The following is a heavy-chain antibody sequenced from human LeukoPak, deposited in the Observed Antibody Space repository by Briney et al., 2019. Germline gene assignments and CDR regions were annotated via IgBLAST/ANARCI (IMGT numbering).Heavy chain of an antibody. D-gene: IGHD2-2*01. Sequence: SETLSLTCAVYGGSFSGYYWSWIRQPPGKGLEWTGEINHSGSTNYNPSLKSRVTISVDTSKNQFSLKLSSVTAADTAVYYCARRIVVVPVARQRRADAFDIWGQRTMVTVSS. CDR3: ARRIVVVPVARQRRADAFDI. CDR2: INHSGST. V-gene: IGHV4-34*01. CDR1: GGSFSGYY. J-gene: IGHJ3*02.